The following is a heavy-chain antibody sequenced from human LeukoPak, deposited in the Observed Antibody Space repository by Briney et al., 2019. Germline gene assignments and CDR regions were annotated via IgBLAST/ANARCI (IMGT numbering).Heavy chain of an antibody. CDR3: AKLVTLGYCSGGSCSDDY. J-gene: IGHJ4*02. CDR2: ISGSGGST. D-gene: IGHD2-15*01. V-gene: IGHV3-23*01. CDR1: GFTFSSYA. Sequence: GGSLRLSCAASGFTFSSYAMSWVRQAPGKGLEWVSAISGSGGSTYYADSVKGRFTISRDNSKNTLYLQMNSLRAEDTAVYYCAKLVTLGYCSGGSCSDDYWGQGTLVTVPS.